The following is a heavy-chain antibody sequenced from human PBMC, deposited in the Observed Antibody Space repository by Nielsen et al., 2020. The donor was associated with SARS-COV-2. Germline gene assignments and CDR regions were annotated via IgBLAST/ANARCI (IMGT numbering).Heavy chain of an antibody. J-gene: IGHJ4*02. V-gene: IGHV1-58*01. CDR1: GFTFTNSA. D-gene: IGHD3-22*01. CDR2: IVVGSGNT. Sequence: SVKVSCKASGFTFTNSAVQWVRQARGQRLEWIGWIVVGSGNTNYAQKFQERVTITRDMSTSTAYMELNSLRAEDTAVYYCAATAPRDYDSSGYYFDYWGQGTLVTVSS. CDR3: AATAPRDYDSSGYYFDY.